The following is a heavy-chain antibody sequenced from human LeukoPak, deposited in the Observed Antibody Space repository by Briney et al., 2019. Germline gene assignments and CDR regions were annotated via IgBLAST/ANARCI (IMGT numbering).Heavy chain of an antibody. V-gene: IGHV1-2*02. CDR1: GYTFTGYY. CDR3: ASNREYYYDSRGYYYCLDY. CDR2: INPNSGGT. D-gene: IGHD3-22*01. Sequence: ASVKVSCKASGYTFTGYYMHWGRQAPGQGLEWMGWINPNSGGTNYAQKFQGRVTMTRDTSISTAYMDLCRLRSDDTAVYYCASNREYYYDSRGYYYCLDYWGQGTLVTASS. J-gene: IGHJ4*02.